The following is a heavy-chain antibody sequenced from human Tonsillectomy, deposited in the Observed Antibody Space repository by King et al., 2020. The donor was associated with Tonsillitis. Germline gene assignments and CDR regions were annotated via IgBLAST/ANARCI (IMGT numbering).Heavy chain of an antibody. CDR3: AKDIKPFGSGSYRWGNAFDI. V-gene: IGHV3-7*01. D-gene: IGHD3-10*01. Sequence: QLVQSGGGLVQPGGSLRLSCAASGFTFSRHWVSGVRQAPGRGLEWVANIKQDGSEKHYVDSVKGRFTISRDNSKNSLSLQMHSLRAEDTAVYFCAKDIKPFGSGSYRWGNAFDIWGQGTMVTVSS. CDR1: GFTFSRHW. CDR2: IKQDGSEK. J-gene: IGHJ3*02.